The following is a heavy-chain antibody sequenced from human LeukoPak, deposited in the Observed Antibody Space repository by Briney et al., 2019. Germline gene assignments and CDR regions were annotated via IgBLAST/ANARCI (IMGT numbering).Heavy chain of an antibody. J-gene: IGHJ4*02. CDR3: ARDYDYVWGSYRLPDY. CDR2: INPSGGST. CDR1: GYTLTELS. Sequence: ASVKVSCKVSGYTLTELSMHWVRQAPGQGLEWMGIINPSGGSTSYAQKFQGRVTMTRDTSTSTVYMELSSLRSEDTAVYYCARDYDYVWGSYRLPDYWGQGTLVTVSS. V-gene: IGHV1-46*01. D-gene: IGHD3-16*02.